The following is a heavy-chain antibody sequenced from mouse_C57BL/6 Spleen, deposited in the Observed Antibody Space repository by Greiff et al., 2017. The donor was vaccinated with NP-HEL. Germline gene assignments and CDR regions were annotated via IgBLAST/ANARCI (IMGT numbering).Heavy chain of an antibody. J-gene: IGHJ3*01. V-gene: IGHV1-59*01. Sequence: VQLQQPGAELVRPGTSVKLSCKASGYTFTSSWMPWVKQRPGQGLEWIGVIDPSDSYTTYNQKFKGKATLTVDTSSSTAYRQLSSLTSEDSAGYYGAREGSAWFAYWGQGTLVTVSA. CDR1: GYTFTSSW. CDR2: IDPSDSYT. CDR3: AREGSAWFAY.